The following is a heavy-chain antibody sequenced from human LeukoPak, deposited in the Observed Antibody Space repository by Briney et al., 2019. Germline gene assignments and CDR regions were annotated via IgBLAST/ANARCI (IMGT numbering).Heavy chain of an antibody. CDR2: IYYSGST. J-gene: IGHJ4*02. CDR3: ARDGSARYYFDY. V-gene: IGHV4-59*01. CDR1: GGSISTYS. Sequence: SETLSLTCTVAGGSISTYSWNWVRQPPGKGLEWIGYIYYSGSTNYNPSLKSRVTISVDTSKNQFSLKLSSVTAADTAMYYCARDGSARYYFDYWGQGTLVTVSS.